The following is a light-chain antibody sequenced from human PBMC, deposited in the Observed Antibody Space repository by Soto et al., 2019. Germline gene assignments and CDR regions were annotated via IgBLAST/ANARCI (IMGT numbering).Light chain of an antibody. V-gene: IGKV1-12*01. J-gene: IGKJ2*01. Sequence: DIQMTQSPSSVSASVGDRVTITCRASQYINNWLVGFQQKPGKAPKLLIYGASSLQSGVPSRFSGSGSGTDFTLTINNLQPEDFATYYCQQVNSFPYTFGQGTKLEIK. CDR2: GAS. CDR1: QYINNW. CDR3: QQVNSFPYT.